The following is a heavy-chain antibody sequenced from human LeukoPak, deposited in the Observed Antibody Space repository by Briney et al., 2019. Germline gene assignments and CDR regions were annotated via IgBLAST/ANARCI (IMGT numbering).Heavy chain of an antibody. D-gene: IGHD5-12*01. CDR1: GGSIVSYF. V-gene: IGHV4-59*01. CDR2: IFDSGTTNYNPST. J-gene: IGHJ4*02. CDR3: ARGGVTTIAQYDY. Sequence: SETLSLTCTVSGGSIVSYFWSWIRQPPGKGPEWIGYIFDSGTTNYNPSTNYNPSLKSRVTVSLDTSKNHFSLKLSSVTAADTAVYFCARGGVTTIAQYDYWGQGILVTVSS.